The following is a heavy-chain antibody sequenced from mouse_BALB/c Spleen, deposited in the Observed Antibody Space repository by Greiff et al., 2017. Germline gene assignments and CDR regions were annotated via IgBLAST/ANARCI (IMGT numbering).Heavy chain of an antibody. J-gene: IGHJ3*01. CDR3: ARGEYGYDGFAY. CDR1: GFTFSSFG. D-gene: IGHD2-2*01. CDR2: ISSGSSTI. V-gene: IGHV5-17*02. Sequence: EVKLVESGGGLVQPGGSRKLSCAASGFTFSSFGMHWVRQAPEKGLEWDAYISSGSSTIYYADTVKGRFTISRDNPKNTLFLQMTSLRSEDTAMYYCARGEYGYDGFAYWGQGTLVTVSA.